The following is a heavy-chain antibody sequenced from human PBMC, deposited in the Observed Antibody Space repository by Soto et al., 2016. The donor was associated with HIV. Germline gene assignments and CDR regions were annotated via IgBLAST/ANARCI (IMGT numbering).Heavy chain of an antibody. D-gene: IGHD4-17*01. CDR1: GFTFSSYA. Sequence: VQLVESGGGVVQPGRSLRLSCAASGFTFSSYAMHWVRQAPGKGLEWVAVISYDGSNKYYADSVKGRFTISRDNSKNTLYLQMNSLRAEDTAVYYCARGMTTVTTNVFDYWGQGTLVTVSS. CDR2: ISYDGSNK. V-gene: IGHV3-30*04. CDR3: ARGMTTVTTNVFDY. J-gene: IGHJ4*02.